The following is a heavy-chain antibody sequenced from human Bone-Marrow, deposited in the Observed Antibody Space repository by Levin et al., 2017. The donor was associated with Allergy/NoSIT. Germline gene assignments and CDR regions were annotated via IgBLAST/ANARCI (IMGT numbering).Heavy chain of an antibody. Sequence: ASVKVSCKASGYTFTGYYMHWVRQAPGQGLEWMGWINPNSGGTNYAQKFQGRVTMTRDTSISTAYMELSRLRSDDTAVYYCARESSRGPHSDAFDIWGQGTMVTVSS. CDR3: ARESSRGPHSDAFDI. CDR2: INPNSGGT. V-gene: IGHV1-2*02. CDR1: GYTFTGYY. J-gene: IGHJ3*02. D-gene: IGHD6-13*01.